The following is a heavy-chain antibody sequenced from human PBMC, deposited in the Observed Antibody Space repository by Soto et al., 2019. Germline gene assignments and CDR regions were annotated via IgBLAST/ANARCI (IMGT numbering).Heavy chain of an antibody. D-gene: IGHD3-3*01. CDR2: ISGYNGNT. Sequence: ASVKVSCKTSGYTFTTYGIHWVRQAPGQGLEWMGWISGYNGNTNYAQKFQDRVTMTTDTSRSVGYLELRSLTFEDTAVYYCARGAHGSGYGVYWRQGTLVILSS. V-gene: IGHV1-18*01. CDR1: GYTFTTYG. J-gene: IGHJ4*02. CDR3: ARGAHGSGYGVY.